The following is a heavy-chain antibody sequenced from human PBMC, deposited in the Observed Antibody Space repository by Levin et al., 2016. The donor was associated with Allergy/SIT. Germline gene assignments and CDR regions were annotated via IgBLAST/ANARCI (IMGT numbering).Heavy chain of an antibody. V-gene: IGHV3-49*03. D-gene: IGHD4-17*01. CDR1: GFAFGDYL. CDR2: SRSKTYGGTT. J-gene: IGHJ4*02. CDR3: TRDIYGDSDY. Sequence: GSLRLSCTASGFAFGDYLMSWFRQAPGKGLEWVGFSRSKTYGGTTEYAASVKGRFTISRDYSKSIAYLQMDSLKTEDTAVYYCTRDIYGDSDYWGQGTPVTVSS.